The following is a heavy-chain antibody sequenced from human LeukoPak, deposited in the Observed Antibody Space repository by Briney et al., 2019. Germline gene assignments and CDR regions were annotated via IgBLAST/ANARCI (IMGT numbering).Heavy chain of an antibody. J-gene: IGHJ4*02. V-gene: IGHV3-64*04. D-gene: IGHD1-1*01. CDR1: GFTFSSYA. CDR2: ISSNGGST. Sequence: GGSLRLSCSASGFTFSSYAMHWVRQAPGKGLEYVSAISSNGGSTYYADSVKGRFTISRDNAKQSFYLQMTSLRAEDTAVYYCARDNDPYFDYWGQGTLVTVSS. CDR3: ARDNDPYFDY.